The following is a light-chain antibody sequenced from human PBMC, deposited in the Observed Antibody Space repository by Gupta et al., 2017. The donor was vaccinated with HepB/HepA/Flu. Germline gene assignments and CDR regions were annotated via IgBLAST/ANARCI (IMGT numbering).Light chain of an antibody. CDR1: QSVLYSSNNKNY. V-gene: IGKV4-1*01. Sequence: DIVMTKSPDSLAVSLGERATINCKSSQSVLYSSNNKNYLAWYQQKPGQPPKLLIYWASTLESGVPDRFSGSGSGTGFTLTISSLQAEDVAVYYCQQYYSTPLTFGQGTKVEIK. J-gene: IGKJ1*01. CDR3: QQYYSTPLT. CDR2: WAS.